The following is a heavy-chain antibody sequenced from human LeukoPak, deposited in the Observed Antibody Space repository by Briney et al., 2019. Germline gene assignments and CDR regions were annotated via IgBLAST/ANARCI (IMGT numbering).Heavy chain of an antibody. J-gene: IGHJ3*02. CDR2: INGEGSSA. CDR3: TRADTGRLHGLDI. V-gene: IGHV3-74*01. Sequence: PGGSLRLSCAASRFTFSSYWMHWVRQAPGKGLLWVSRINGEGSSAYYADSVKGRFTISRDNANNTLYLQMNSLRDEDTAVYYCTRADTGRLHGLDIWGQGTMVTVSS. CDR1: RFTFSSYW. D-gene: IGHD5-18*01.